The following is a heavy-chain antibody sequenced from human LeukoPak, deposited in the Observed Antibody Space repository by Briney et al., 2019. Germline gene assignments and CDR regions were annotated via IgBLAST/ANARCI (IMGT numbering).Heavy chain of an antibody. CDR1: GYTVTSYY. J-gene: IGHJ5*02. CDR2: INPNSGGT. CDR3: ARQEGIGLSGVYWFDP. Sequence: ASVKLSFKASGYTVTSYYMHWVRHAPGQGLELMGRINPNSGGTNYAQKFQGRVTMTRDTSISAAYMELSRLRSDDTAVYYWARQEGIGLSGVYWFDPWGQGSLVTVSS. V-gene: IGHV1-2*06. D-gene: IGHD5/OR15-5a*01.